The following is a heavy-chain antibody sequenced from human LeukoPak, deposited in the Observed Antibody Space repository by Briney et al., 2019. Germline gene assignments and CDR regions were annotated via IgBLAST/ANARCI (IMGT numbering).Heavy chain of an antibody. CDR2: IHRGST. D-gene: IGHD6-19*01. V-gene: IGHV4-61*02. Sequence: SETLSLTCTVSGGSISSGSYYWSWIRQPAGKGLEWIGRIHRGSTNYNPSLKSRITMSLDTSKSQFSLKLSSVTAADTAVYYCARDGGSGWYNYWGQGTLVTVSS. CDR3: ARDGGSGWYNY. CDR1: GGSISSGSYY. J-gene: IGHJ4*02.